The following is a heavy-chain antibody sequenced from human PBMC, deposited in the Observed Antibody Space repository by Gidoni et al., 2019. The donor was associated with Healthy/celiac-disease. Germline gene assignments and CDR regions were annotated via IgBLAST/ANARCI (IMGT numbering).Heavy chain of an antibody. CDR3: ARDGVGFSSSRNWFDP. CDR2: IWDEGRNK. J-gene: IGHJ5*02. V-gene: IGHV3-33*01. Sequence: QVPLVESGGGVVQPGRSLRLSCPASGFPLLSYGMHWVRQAPGKGLEWVAVIWDEGRNKYYADSVKDRFTISRDNSKNTLYLQMNSLRAEDTGVYYCARDGVGFSSSRNWFDPWGQGTLVTVSS. D-gene: IGHD6-13*01. CDR1: GFPLLSYG.